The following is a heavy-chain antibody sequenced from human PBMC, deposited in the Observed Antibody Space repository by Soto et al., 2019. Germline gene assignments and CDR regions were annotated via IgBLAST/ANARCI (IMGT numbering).Heavy chain of an antibody. CDR1: GFSLTSNAVG. CDR2: IYWVDDN. V-gene: IGHV2-5*02. D-gene: IGHD6-19*01. J-gene: IGHJ4*02. CDR3: AHGSGWLFDF. Sequence: QITLKESGPTLVKPTQTLTLTCTFSGFSLTSNAVGVGWFRQPPGKALEWLALIYWVDDNHYSPSLKSRLTFTKDTSKNQVVLIMTNMDPVDTATYYCAHGSGWLFDFWGQGTLVTVSS.